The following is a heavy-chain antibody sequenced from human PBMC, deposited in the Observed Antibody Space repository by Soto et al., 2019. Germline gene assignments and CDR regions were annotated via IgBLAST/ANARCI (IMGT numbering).Heavy chain of an antibody. Sequence: QVQLVESGGGVVQPGRSLRLSCAASGFTFSSYAMHWVRQAPGKGLEWVAVISYDGSNKYYADSVKGRFTISRENSKNMLYGKMNSLRADETAVYYCAGGSVKDYVWGSYPFWWGQGTLVTVSS. CDR2: ISYDGSNK. J-gene: IGHJ4*02. CDR1: GFTFSSYA. V-gene: IGHV3-30-3*01. D-gene: IGHD3-16*01. CDR3: AGGSVKDYVWGSYPFW.